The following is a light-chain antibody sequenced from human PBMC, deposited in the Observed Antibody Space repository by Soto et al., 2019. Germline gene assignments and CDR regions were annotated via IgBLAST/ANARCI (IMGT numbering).Light chain of an antibody. CDR1: SGHSSFI. CDR3: ETWDGNTLV. Sequence: QSVLTQSSSASGSLGSSVKVTCTLSSGHSSFIIAWHQQQPGKAPRYLMELEGDGSYKKGSGVPDRFSGSSSGADRYLTISNLQFEDEADYYCETWDGNTLVFGGGTKLTVL. J-gene: IGLJ3*02. V-gene: IGLV4-60*02. CDR2: LEGDGSY.